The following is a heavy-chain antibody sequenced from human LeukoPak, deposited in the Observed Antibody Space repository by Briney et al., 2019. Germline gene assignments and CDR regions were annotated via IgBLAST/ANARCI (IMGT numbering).Heavy chain of an antibody. D-gene: IGHD6-13*01. CDR2: SNHCEST. Sequence: SETLSVTCAVYGGSFSGYYWSWIRQPPGKGLEWMGESNHCESTNYNPSVKSRVTISVDTSKNQFSLTRSSVTAADTAVYYCARGRAGSSSWYYYDSFDYWGQGTLVTVSS. V-gene: IGHV4-34*01. J-gene: IGHJ4*02. CDR1: GGSFSGYY. CDR3: ARGRAGSSSWYYYDSFDY.